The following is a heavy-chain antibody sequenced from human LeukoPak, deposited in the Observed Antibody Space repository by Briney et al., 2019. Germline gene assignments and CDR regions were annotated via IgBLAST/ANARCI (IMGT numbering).Heavy chain of an antibody. J-gene: IGHJ4*02. CDR2: ISSSSTI. V-gene: IGHV3-48*01. CDR3: ARDARKAAVGATDY. D-gene: IGHD1-26*01. CDR1: GFTFSSYS. Sequence: GGSLRLSCAASGFTFSSYSMNWVRQAPGKGLGWVSYISSSSTIYYADSVKGRFTISRDNSYNAVSLQMNSLRAEDTAVYYCARDARKAAVGATDYWGQGTLVTVSS.